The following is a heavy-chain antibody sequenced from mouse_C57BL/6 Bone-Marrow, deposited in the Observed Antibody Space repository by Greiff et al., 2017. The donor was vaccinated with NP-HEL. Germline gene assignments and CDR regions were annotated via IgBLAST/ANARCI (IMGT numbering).Heavy chain of an antibody. V-gene: IGHV1-54*01. CDR2: INPGSGGT. J-gene: IGHJ3*01. CDR1: GYAFTNYL. Sequence: QVQLQQSGAELVRPGTSVKVSCKASGYAFTNYLIEWVKQRPGQGLEWIGVINPGSGGTNYNEKFKGKATLTADKSSSTAYMQLSSLTSEDSAVYFCASSDSPSWFADWGQGTLVTVAA. CDR3: ASSDSPSWFAD.